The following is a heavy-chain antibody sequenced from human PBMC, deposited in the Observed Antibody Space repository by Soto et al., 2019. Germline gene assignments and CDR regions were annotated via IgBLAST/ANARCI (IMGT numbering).Heavy chain of an antibody. J-gene: IGHJ6*02. V-gene: IGHV4-59*01. CDR3: ARDRADYYYGMDV. D-gene: IGHD6-25*01. CDR1: GGSISSYY. CDR2: IYYSGGT. Sequence: SETLSLTCTVSGGSISSYYWSWIRQPPGKGLEWIGYIYYSGGTNYNPSLKSRVTISVDTSKNQFSLKLSSVTAADTAVYYCARDRADYYYGMDVWGQGTTVTVSS.